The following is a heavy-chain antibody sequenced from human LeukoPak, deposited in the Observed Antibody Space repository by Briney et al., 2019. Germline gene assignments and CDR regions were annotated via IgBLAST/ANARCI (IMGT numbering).Heavy chain of an antibody. CDR2: IYYSGST. V-gene: IGHV4-59*01. CDR1: GGSISSYY. Sequence: SETLSLTCAVYGGSISSYYWSWIRQPPGKGLEWIGYIYYSGSTNYNPSLKSRVTISVDTSKNQFSLKLSSVTAADTAIYYCARVGRLRYFDWLFWYFDLWGRGTLVTVSS. J-gene: IGHJ2*01. CDR3: ARVGRLRYFDWLFWYFDL. D-gene: IGHD3-9*01.